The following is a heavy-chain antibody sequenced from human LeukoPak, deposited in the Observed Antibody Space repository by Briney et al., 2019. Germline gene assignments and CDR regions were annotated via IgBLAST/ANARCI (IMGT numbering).Heavy chain of an antibody. CDR1: GYTFTSYG. CDR3: ARAYDSSGYLFFDY. D-gene: IGHD3-22*01. V-gene: IGHV1-2*02. J-gene: IGHJ4*02. CDR2: INPNSGGT. Sequence: ASVKVSCKASGYTFTSYGISWVRQAPGQGLEWMGWINPNSGGTNYAQKFQGRVTMTRDTSISTAYMELSRLRSDDTAVYYCARAYDSSGYLFFDYWGQGTLVTVSS.